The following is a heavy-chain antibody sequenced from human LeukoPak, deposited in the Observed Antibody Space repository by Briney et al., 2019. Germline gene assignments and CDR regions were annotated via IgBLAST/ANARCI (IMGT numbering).Heavy chain of an antibody. CDR1: GFTFSSYW. V-gene: IGHV3-74*01. J-gene: IGHJ4*02. D-gene: IGHD5-18*01. Sequence: PGGSLRLSCAASGFTFSSYWMHWVRQAPGKGLVWVSRINSDGSTTSYADSVKGRFTTSRDNAKNTLYLQMNSLRAEDTAVYYCARDADTGYSYGSGFDYWGQGTLVTVSS. CDR2: INSDGSTT. CDR3: ARDADTGYSYGSGFDY.